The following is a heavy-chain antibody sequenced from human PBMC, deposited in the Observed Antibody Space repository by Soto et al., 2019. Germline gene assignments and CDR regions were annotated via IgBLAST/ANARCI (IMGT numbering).Heavy chain of an antibody. J-gene: IGHJ4*02. CDR2: ISSNGGTT. V-gene: IGHV3-64*01. Sequence: EVQLAESGGGMVQPGGSLRLSCVASGFTFSSYDMHWVRQAPGKGLEYVSSISSNGGTTYYGNSVKGRFTNPRDNSKNTLYLQMGSLRAEDMAVYYCVRRVSGNYDYWGQGTLVTVSS. CDR1: GFTFSSYD. D-gene: IGHD1-7*01. CDR3: VRRVSGNYDY.